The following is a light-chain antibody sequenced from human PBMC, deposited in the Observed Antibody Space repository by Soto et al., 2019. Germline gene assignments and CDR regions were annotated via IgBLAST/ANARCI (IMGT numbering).Light chain of an antibody. Sequence: TNSDVGSYTLVSWSQQHPGKAPKFIIFEVSQRPSGVSHRFSGSKSGNTASLTISGLQAEDEADYYCCSYAGSFTYVVGTVTKVIVL. CDR3: CSYAGSFTYV. J-gene: IGLJ1*01. CDR2: EVS. CDR1: NSDVGSYTL. V-gene: IGLV2-23*02.